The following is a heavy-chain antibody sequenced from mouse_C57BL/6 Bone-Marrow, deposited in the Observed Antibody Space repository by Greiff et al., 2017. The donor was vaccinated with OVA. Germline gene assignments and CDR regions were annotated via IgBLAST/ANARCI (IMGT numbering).Heavy chain of an antibody. CDR1: GYTFTSYG. CDR2: IYPRSGNT. Sequence: VKLVESGAELARPGASVKLSCKASGYTFTSYGISWVKQRTGQGLEWIGEIYPRSGNTYYNEKFKGKATLTADKSSSTAYMELRSLTSEDSAVYFCARWAYWGQGTLVTVSA. V-gene: IGHV1-81*01. CDR3: ARWAY. J-gene: IGHJ3*01.